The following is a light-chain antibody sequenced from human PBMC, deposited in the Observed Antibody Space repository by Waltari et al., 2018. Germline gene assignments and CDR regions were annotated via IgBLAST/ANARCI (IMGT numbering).Light chain of an antibody. CDR3: QQYNTWPGT. CDR1: QSVRSS. V-gene: IGKV3-15*01. J-gene: IGKJ2*01. CDR2: DVS. Sequence: EIVMTQSQAALPISPRERATLSCRASQSVRSSLAWYQQRPGQTPRLVTYDVSTRVNGIPARFSGSGSGTEFTLTISSLQSEDFAVYYCQQYNTWPGTFGQGTKLEIK.